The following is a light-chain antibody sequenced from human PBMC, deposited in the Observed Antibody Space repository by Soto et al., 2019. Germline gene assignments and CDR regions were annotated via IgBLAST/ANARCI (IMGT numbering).Light chain of an antibody. J-gene: IGKJ1*01. CDR1: QSISPW. CDR2: RAS. V-gene: IGKV1-5*03. CDR3: QQYNPDSPWT. Sequence: DFQMTQSPSSLSASVGDRVTITCRASQSISPWLAWYQQKPGRAPKLLIYRASTLETGVPSRFSGSGSGTQFTLTISSLQPDDFASYYCQQYNPDSPWTFGQGTKVEIE.